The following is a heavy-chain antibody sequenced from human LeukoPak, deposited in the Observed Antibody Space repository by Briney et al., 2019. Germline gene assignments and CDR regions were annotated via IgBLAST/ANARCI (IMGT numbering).Heavy chain of an antibody. J-gene: IGHJ3*02. CDR1: GYTFTSYY. Sequence: ASVKVSCKASGYTFTSYYMRWVRQAPGQGLEWMGLINPTGGSTGYAQKFQGRVTMTRDMSTSTDYMELSSLRSEDTAVYYCATGTGTIEDAFDIWGQGTMVTVSS. CDR3: ATGTGTIEDAFDI. V-gene: IGHV1-46*01. D-gene: IGHD1-1*01. CDR2: INPTGGST.